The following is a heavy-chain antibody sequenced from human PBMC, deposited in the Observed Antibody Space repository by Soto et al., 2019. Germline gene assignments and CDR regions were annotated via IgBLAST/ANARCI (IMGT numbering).Heavy chain of an antibody. Sequence: SETLSLTCTVSGGSISSYYWSWFRQPPGKGLEWIGYIYYSGSTNYNPSLKSRVTISVDTSKNQFSLKLSSVTAADTAVYYCARGRGSLLDYWGQGTLVTVSS. D-gene: IGHD1-26*01. J-gene: IGHJ4*02. CDR1: GGSISSYY. CDR3: ARGRGSLLDY. V-gene: IGHV4-59*01. CDR2: IYYSGST.